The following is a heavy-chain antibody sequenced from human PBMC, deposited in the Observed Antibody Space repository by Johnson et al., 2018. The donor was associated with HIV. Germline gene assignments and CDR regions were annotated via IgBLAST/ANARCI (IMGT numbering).Heavy chain of an antibody. Sequence: VQLVESGGGVVQPGRSLRLSCAASGFTFDDYGMSWVRQAPGKGLEWVSGINWNGGSTYYANSVKGRFTITRDNSKNTLYLKMNNLRPEDTAVYYCATAYCGGGTCPLWSAFDIWGQGTKVTVSS. V-gene: IGHV3-20*04. CDR1: GFTFDDYG. J-gene: IGHJ3*02. CDR3: ATAYCGGGTCPLWSAFDI. D-gene: IGHD2-15*01. CDR2: INWNGGST.